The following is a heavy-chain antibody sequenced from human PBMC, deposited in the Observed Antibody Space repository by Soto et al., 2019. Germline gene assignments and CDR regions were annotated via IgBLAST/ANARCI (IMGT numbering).Heavy chain of an antibody. CDR1: GYTFTGYY. D-gene: IGHD3-3*01. Sequence: QVQLVQSGAEVKKPGASVKVSCKASGYTFTGYYMHWVRQAPGQGLEWMGWINPNSGGTNYAQKFQGRGTMTRDTSISTAYMELSRLRSDDTAVYYCARQRPVLRFLVRGGAFDYWGQGTLVTVSS. CDR3: ARQRPVLRFLVRGGAFDY. J-gene: IGHJ4*02. V-gene: IGHV1-2*02. CDR2: INPNSGGT.